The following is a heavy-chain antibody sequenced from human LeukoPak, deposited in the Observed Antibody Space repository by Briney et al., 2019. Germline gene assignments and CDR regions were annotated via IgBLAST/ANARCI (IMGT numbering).Heavy chain of an antibody. J-gene: IGHJ5*02. CDR2: IITIFGTA. CDR3: ARVPDQLLDGWFDP. V-gene: IGHV1-69*05. D-gene: IGHD2-2*01. CDR1: GGTVTSYA. Sequence: SVTLSCKASGGTVTSYAISWVRHAPGQGLESMGGIITIFGTANYAQKFKGRVTITTDESTSTAYMELSSLRSEDTAVYYCARVPDQLLDGWFDPWGQGTLVTVSS.